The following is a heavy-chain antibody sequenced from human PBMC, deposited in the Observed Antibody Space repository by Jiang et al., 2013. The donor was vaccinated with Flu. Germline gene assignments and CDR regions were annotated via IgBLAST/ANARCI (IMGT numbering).Heavy chain of an antibody. D-gene: IGHD3-3*01. CDR1: SSYA. CDR2: ISYDGSNK. V-gene: IGHV3-30*04. CDR3: ARASFIYRPSLEWLSLDY. J-gene: IGHJ4*02. Sequence: SSYAMHWVRQAPGKGLEWVAVISYDGSNKYYADSVKGRFTISRDNSKNTLYLQMNSLRAEDTAVYYCARASFIYRPSLEWLSLDYWGQGTLVTVSS.